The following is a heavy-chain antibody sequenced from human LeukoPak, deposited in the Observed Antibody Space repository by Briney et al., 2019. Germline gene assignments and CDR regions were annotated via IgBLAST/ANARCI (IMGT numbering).Heavy chain of an antibody. V-gene: IGHV1-69*01. CDR3: ASRARGFVSRRFGELSY. Sequence: SVKVSCKASGGTFSSYAISWVRQAPGQGLEWMGGIIPIFGTANYAQKFQGRVTITADESTSTAYMELSSLRSEDTAVYYCASRARGFVSRRFGELSYWGQGTLVTVSS. D-gene: IGHD3-10*01. J-gene: IGHJ4*02. CDR1: GGTFSSYA. CDR2: IIPIFGTA.